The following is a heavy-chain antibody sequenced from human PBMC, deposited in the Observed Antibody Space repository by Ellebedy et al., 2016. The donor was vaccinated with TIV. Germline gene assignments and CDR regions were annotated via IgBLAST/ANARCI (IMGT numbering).Heavy chain of an antibody. V-gene: IGHV4-61*08. D-gene: IGHD3-22*01. CDR1: GGSISSGGNS. Sequence: SETLSLTXAVSGGSISSGGNSWSWIRQPPGKGLEWIGYIYNRGRTNYNPSLESRVTISVDTSKNQFSLKLSSVTAADTAVYYCARDRMYYYDSSGSYQYYGMDVWGQGTTVTVSS. CDR3: ARDRMYYYDSSGSYQYYGMDV. J-gene: IGHJ6*02. CDR2: IYNRGRT.